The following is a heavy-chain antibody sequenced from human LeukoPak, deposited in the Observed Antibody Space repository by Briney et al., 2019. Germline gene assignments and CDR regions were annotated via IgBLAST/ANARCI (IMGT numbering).Heavy chain of an antibody. V-gene: IGHV3-23*01. D-gene: IGHD3-9*01. J-gene: IGHJ4*02. CDR2: ISGSGGST. CDR1: GFTFSSYA. Sequence: RGSLRLSCAASGFTFSSYAMSWVRQAPGKGLEWVSAISGSGGSTYYADSVKGRFTISRDNSKNTLYLQMNSLRAEDTAVYYCAKDHHDILTGYDYWGQGTLVTVSS. CDR3: AKDHHDILTGYDY.